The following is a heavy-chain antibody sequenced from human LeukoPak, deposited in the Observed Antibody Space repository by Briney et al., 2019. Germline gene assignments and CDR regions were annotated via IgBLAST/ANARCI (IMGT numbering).Heavy chain of an antibody. Sequence: GGSLRLSWAASGFTFSNYAIHWVRQAPGKGLEWVAVISYDGSNQYYADSVKGRFTISRDNSKNTLYLQMNSLKAEDTAVYYCAKDEVFSSAWYFDYWGQGTLVTVSS. CDR3: AKDEVFSSAWYFDY. CDR1: GFTFSNYA. J-gene: IGHJ4*02. V-gene: IGHV3-30-3*01. D-gene: IGHD6-19*01. CDR2: ISYDGSNQ.